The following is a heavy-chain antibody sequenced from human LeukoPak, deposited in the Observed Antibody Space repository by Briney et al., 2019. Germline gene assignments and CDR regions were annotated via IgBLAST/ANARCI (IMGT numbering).Heavy chain of an antibody. V-gene: IGHV1-18*01. CDR2: ISAYNGNT. Sequence: ASVKVSCKASGYTFTSYGISWVRQAPGQGLEWMGWISAYNGNTNYAQKLQGRVTMTTDTSTSTAYMELRSLGSDDTAVYYCARGGVVVPAASSYYYYGMDVWGQGTTVTVSS. CDR1: GYTFTSYG. J-gene: IGHJ6*02. D-gene: IGHD2-2*01. CDR3: ARGGVVVPAASSYYYYGMDV.